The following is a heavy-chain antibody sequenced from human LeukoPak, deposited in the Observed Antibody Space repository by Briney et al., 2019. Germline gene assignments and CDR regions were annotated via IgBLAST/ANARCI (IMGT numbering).Heavy chain of an antibody. CDR1: GYPFSIYD. Sequence: ASVKVSCKASGYPFSIYDVNWVRQAAGQGLEWLGWMNPNGIAAGYSQKFQDRVTLTMDTSTITAYLELSTLRSEDTAVYYCATGMLTTLWGQGAPVTVSS. J-gene: IGHJ4*02. CDR2: MNPNGIAA. V-gene: IGHV1-8*01. CDR3: ATGMLTTL. D-gene: IGHD1-1*01.